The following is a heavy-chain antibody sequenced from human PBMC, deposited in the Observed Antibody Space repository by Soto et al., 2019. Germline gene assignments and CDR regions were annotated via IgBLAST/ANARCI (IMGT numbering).Heavy chain of an antibody. CDR1: GGTFSSYA. J-gene: IGHJ4*02. CDR3: ARELLGQFGATVLDY. V-gene: IGHV1-69*13. Sequence: GASVKVSCKASGGTFSSYAISWVRQAPGQGLEWMGGIIPIFGTANYAQKFQGRVTITADESTSTAYMELSSLRSEDTAVYYCARELLGQFGATVLDYWGQGTLLTVSS. CDR2: IIPIFGTA. D-gene: IGHD3-10*01.